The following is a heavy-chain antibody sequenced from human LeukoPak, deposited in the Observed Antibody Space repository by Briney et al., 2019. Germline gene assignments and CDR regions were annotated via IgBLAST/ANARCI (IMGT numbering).Heavy chain of an antibody. CDR2: INPNSGGT. Sequence: ASVKVSCKASGYTFTGYYMHWVRQAPGQGLEWMGWINPNSGGTNYAQKFQGRVTMTRDTSISTAYMELSRLRSDDTAVYYCARAGAAATEVYWFDPWGQGTLVTVSS. CDR3: ARAGAAATEVYWFDP. D-gene: IGHD6-13*01. V-gene: IGHV1-2*02. CDR1: GYTFTGYY. J-gene: IGHJ5*02.